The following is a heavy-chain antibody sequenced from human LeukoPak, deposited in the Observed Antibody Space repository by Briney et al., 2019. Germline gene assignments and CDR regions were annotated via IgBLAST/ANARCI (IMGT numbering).Heavy chain of an antibody. J-gene: IGHJ4*02. V-gene: IGHV5-51*01. Sequence: GESLKISCKGSGYSFTSYWIGWVRQMPGKGLEWMGIIYPGDSDTRYSPSFQGQVTISADKSISTAYLQWSSLKASDTAMYYCARRGGYYYGSGSNLDYWGQGTLVTVSS. CDR1: GYSFTSYW. CDR2: IYPGDSDT. D-gene: IGHD3-10*01. CDR3: ARRGGYYYGSGSNLDY.